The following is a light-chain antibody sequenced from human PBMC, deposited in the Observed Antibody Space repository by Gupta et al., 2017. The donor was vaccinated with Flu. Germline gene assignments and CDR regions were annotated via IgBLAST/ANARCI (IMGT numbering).Light chain of an antibody. CDR1: QSVGNS. CDR3: QQRSEWPPWT. J-gene: IGKJ1*01. CDR2: DAS. V-gene: IGKV3-11*01. Sequence: EIVLTQSPVTLSLSPGERATLSCRASQSVGNSLVWYQHKPGQVPRLLIYDASNRDTDITARFSGSGYGKDFPLTISSREPEDFAVYYCQQRSEWPPWTFGEGAKVEIK.